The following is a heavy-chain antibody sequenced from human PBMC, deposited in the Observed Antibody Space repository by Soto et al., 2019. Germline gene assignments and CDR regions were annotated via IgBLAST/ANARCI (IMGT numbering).Heavy chain of an antibody. CDR2: TKNKAQRYTT. CDR3: VRWDSGNPEN. CDR1: GFTLSDHY. Sequence: EVQLVESGGGLVQPGGSLRLSCVVSGFTLSDHYIDWVPQAPGKGLEWVGRTKNKAQRYTTEYAASVKGRFTISRDDPENSVYLQMNSLKTEHTAVYYCVRWDSGNPENWGQGTLVTVSS. V-gene: IGHV3-72*01. J-gene: IGHJ4*02. D-gene: IGHD1-26*01.